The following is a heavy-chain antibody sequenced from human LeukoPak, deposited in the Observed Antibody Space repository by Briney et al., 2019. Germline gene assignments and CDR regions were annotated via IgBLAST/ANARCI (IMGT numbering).Heavy chain of an antibody. D-gene: IGHD1-1*01. CDR3: ATANGERDY. V-gene: IGHV4-4*09. J-gene: IGHJ4*02. CDR2: IYTSGST. CDR1: GGSISNYY. Sequence: SETLSLTCTVSGGSISNYYWSWIRQPPGKGLEWIGYIYTSGSTNYNPSLKSRVAISVDTSKNQFSLKLSSVTAADTAVYYRATANGERDYWGQGTLVTVSS.